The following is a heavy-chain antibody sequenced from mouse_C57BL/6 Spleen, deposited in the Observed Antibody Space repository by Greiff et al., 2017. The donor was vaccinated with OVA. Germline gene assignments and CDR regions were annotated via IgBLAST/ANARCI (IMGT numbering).Heavy chain of an antibody. D-gene: IGHD2-3*01. V-gene: IGHV3-6*01. CDR3: ARDLDGTSYWDY. CDR1: GYSITSGYY. J-gene: IGHJ2*01. CDR2: ISYDGSN. Sequence: EVKLQESGPGLVKPSQSLSLTCSVTGYSITSGYYWNWIRQFPGNKLEWMGYISYDGSNNYNPSLKNRISITRDTSMNQFFLKLNSVTTEDTATYYCARDLDGTSYWDYWGQGTTLTVSS.